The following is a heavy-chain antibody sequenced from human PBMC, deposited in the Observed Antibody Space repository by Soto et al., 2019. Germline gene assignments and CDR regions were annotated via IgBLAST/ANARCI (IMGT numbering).Heavy chain of an antibody. CDR1: GFTFYKAS. J-gene: IGHJ6*02. CDR3: YYYGMDV. V-gene: IGHV3-15*01. CDR2: IKSITDGGTT. Sequence: GGSLRLSCAASGFTFYKASMSWVRQAPGKGLEWVGRIKSITDGGTTDDAAPVKGRFTISRHDSKNTVYLQMNSLKTEDTAVYYYYYYGMDVWGQGTTVTVSS.